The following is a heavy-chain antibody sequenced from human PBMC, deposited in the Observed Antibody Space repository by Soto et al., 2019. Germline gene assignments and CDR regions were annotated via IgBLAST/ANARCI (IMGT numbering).Heavy chain of an antibody. CDR3: AKDPNYADYGLLGCFQH. Sequence: QVQLVESGGGVVQPGRSLRLSCVASGFTFSSYGMHWVRQAPGKGLEWVAVISYDGSNQYYADSVKGRFTISRDNSKNTLYPQMNSLRAEDTAVYYCAKDPNYADYGLLGCFQHWGNGTIVNVSS. D-gene: IGHD4-17*01. V-gene: IGHV3-30*18. J-gene: IGHJ1*01. CDR2: ISYDGSNQ. CDR1: GFTFSSYG.